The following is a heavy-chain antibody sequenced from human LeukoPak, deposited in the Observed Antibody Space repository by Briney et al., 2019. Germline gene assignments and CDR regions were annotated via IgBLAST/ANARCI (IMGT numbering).Heavy chain of an antibody. CDR3: ARDPPYCSSTSCAAGYYYYGMDV. Sequence: VASVKVSCKAAGGTFSSYTISWVRQAHGQGLEWMGRIIPILGIANYAQKFQGRVTITADKSTSTAYMQLSSLRSEDTAVYYCARDPPYCSSTSCAAGYYYYGMDVSGQGTTVSVSS. CDR2: IIPILGIA. J-gene: IGHJ6*02. V-gene: IGHV1-69*04. CDR1: GGTFSSYT. D-gene: IGHD2-2*01.